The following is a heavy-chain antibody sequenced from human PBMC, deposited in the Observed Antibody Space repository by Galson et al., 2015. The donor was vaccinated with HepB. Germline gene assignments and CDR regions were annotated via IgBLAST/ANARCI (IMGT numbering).Heavy chain of an antibody. V-gene: IGHV1-69-2*01. CDR3: ATPYYGSVY. D-gene: IGHD1-26*01. CDR1: GGTFSSYA. Sequence: VKVSCKASGGTFSSYAISWVRQAPGQGLEWMGLVDPEDGETIYAEKFQGRVTITADTSTDTAYMELSSLRSEDTAVYHCATPYYGSVYWGQGTLVTVSS. CDR2: VDPEDGET. J-gene: IGHJ4*02.